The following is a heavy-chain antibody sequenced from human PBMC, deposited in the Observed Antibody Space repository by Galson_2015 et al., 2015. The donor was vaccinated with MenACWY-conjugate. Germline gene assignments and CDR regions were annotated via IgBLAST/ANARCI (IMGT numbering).Heavy chain of an antibody. CDR2: ISGASDTI. CDR3: ARRVAGHGLDV. J-gene: IGHJ6*02. D-gene: IGHD2-15*01. CDR1: GFTFGSYS. Sequence: SLRLSCAASGFTFGSYSMNWVRQAPGKGLEWLSYISGASDTIYYADSMKGRFTISRDNAKNSLYLQTNSLRAEDTAVYYCARRVAGHGLDVWGQGTMVTVSS. V-gene: IGHV3-48*04.